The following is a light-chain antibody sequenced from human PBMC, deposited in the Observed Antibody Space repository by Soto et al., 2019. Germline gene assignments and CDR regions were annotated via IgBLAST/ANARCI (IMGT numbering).Light chain of an antibody. V-gene: IGKV1-39*01. Sequence: DIQMTQSPYSLSASVGDRVTITCRASQSISDFLNWYQQKPGKAPKLLIYAASTLQSGVPSRFSGSGSGTDFTLTISGLDPEDFATYYCQQTYSTPPTFAQGTKVDI. CDR1: QSISDF. CDR3: QQTYSTPPT. CDR2: AAS. J-gene: IGKJ1*01.